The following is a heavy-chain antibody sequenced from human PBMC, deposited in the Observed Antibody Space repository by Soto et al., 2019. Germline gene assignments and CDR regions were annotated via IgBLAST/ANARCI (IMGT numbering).Heavy chain of an antibody. D-gene: IGHD3-16*01. V-gene: IGHV4-30-4*01. CDR3: ARVTFTPNWFDS. CDR2: VYYRGSI. J-gene: IGHJ5*01. Sequence: SETLSLTCTVSGDSISSPDYYWSWIRQVPGKGLELIGYVYYRGSIYYTPSFESRVSISIDTSKNQFSLRLTSVTAADSAVYFCARVTFTPNWFDSWGQGILVT. CDR1: GDSISSPDYY.